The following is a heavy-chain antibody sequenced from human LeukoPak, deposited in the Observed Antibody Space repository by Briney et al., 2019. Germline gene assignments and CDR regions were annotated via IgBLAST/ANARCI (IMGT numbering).Heavy chain of an antibody. V-gene: IGHV4-4*02. J-gene: IGHJ4*02. Sequence: SETLSLTCAVSGGSISSSNWWSWVRQPPGKGLEWIGYIYYSGSTNYNPSLKSRVTISVDTSKNQFSLKLSSVIAADTAVYYCARVSGYDWESFFDYWGQGTLVTVSS. CDR2: IYYSGST. CDR1: GGSISSSNW. D-gene: IGHD5-12*01. CDR3: ARVSGYDWESFFDY.